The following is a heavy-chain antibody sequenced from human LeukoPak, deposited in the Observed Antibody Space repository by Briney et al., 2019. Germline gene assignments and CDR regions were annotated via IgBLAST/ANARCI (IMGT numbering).Heavy chain of an antibody. J-gene: IGHJ3*02. V-gene: IGHV1-2*04. CDR2: INPNSGGT. CDR3: ASSTVGTRNDAFDI. CDR1: GYTFTGYY. Sequence: ASVKVSCKASGYTFTGYYMHWVRQAPGQGLEWMGWINPNSGGTNYAQKFQGWVTMTRDTSISTAYMELSRLRSDDTAVYYCASSTVGTRNDAFDIWGQGTMVTVSS. D-gene: IGHD1-14*01.